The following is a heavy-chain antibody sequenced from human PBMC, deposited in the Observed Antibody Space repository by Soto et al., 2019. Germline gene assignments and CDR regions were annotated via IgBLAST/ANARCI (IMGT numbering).Heavy chain of an antibody. D-gene: IGHD2-8*01. J-gene: IGHJ6*02. Sequence: ASVKVSCKASGYTFTTYDISWVRQAPGQGLEWMGRISTYNGNTNYPQSLQGRLTMTTDTSTTTAYMELRILRSDDMAVYYCARDPYHVLMVNAPNLYGMDVWGQGTTVTVSS. CDR1: GYTFTTYD. CDR2: ISTYNGNT. V-gene: IGHV1-18*03. CDR3: ARDPYHVLMVNAPNLYGMDV.